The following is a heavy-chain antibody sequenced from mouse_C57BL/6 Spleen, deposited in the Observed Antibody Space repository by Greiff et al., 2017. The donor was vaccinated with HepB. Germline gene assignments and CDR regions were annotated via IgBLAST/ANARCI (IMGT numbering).Heavy chain of an antibody. CDR3: ARDYGYDVDFDY. CDR2: INPYNGGT. V-gene: IGHV1-19*01. J-gene: IGHJ2*01. CDR1: GYTFTDYY. D-gene: IGHD2-2*01. Sequence: EVQLQQSGPVLVKPGASVKMSCKASGYTFTDYYMNWVKQSHGKSLEWIGVINPYNGGTSYNQKFKGKATLTVDKSSSTAYMELNSLTSEDSAVYYCARDYGYDVDFDYWGQGTTLTVSS.